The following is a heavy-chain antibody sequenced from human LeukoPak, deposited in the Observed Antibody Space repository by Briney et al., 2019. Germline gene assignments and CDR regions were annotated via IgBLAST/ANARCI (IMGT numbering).Heavy chain of an antibody. CDR3: AKDASGPYSSLFDP. J-gene: IGHJ5*02. V-gene: IGHV3-33*06. D-gene: IGHD6-19*01. Sequence: PGGSLRLSCAASGFTFSNYGMHWVRQTPGQGLEWVAVMWSDGSKTDYAHSVEGRFTISRDNSKSTLYLQMNSLRAEDTAVYYCAKDASGPYSSLFDPWGQGTLVIVSS. CDR2: MWSDGSKT. CDR1: GFTFSNYG.